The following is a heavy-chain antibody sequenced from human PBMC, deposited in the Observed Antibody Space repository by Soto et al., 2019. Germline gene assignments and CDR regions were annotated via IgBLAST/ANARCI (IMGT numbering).Heavy chain of an antibody. CDR1: GYTFTSYG. D-gene: IGHD3-3*01. Sequence: QVQLVQSGAEVKKPGASVKVSCKASGYTFTSYGISWVRQAPGQGLEWMGWISAYNANTNYAQKLQGRVTMTTDTSTSTAYMELRSLRSDDTAVYYCARDPHYDFWSGNAYYYYGMDVWGQGTTVTVSS. CDR3: ARDPHYDFWSGNAYYYYGMDV. V-gene: IGHV1-18*01. J-gene: IGHJ6*02. CDR2: ISAYNANT.